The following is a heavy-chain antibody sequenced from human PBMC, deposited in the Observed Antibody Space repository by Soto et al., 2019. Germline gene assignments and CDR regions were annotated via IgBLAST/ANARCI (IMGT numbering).Heavy chain of an antibody. J-gene: IGHJ4*02. V-gene: IGHV2-5*02. Sequence: QITLKESGPTLVKPTQTLTLTCTFSGFSLSTSGVGVGWIRQPPGKALEWLGIIYWDDDKRYRSSLKSRLIINKDTSKNQVVLTMTNMDPVDTATYYCAHRKLGLPFDYWGQGTLVTVSS. CDR2: IYWDDDK. CDR1: GFSLSTSGVG. CDR3: AHRKLGLPFDY. D-gene: IGHD4-17*01.